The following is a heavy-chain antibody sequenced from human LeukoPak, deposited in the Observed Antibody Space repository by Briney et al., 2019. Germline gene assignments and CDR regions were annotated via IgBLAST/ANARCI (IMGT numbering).Heavy chain of an antibody. CDR3: ARDHYDSSGYYYEGDAFDI. CDR1: GFTFSSYW. CDR2: INSDGSST. D-gene: IGHD3-22*01. Sequence: GGSLRLSCAAAGFTFSSYWMHWVRQAPGKGLVWVSRINSDGSSTRYADSVKGRFIISRDNVKNTLYLQMNSLRAEDTAVYYCARDHYDSSGYYYEGDAFDIWGQGTMVTVSS. J-gene: IGHJ3*02. V-gene: IGHV3-74*01.